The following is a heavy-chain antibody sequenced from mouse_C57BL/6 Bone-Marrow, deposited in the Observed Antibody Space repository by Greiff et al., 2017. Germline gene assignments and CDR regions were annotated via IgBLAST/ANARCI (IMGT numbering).Heavy chain of an antibody. CDR2: IDPENGDT. D-gene: IGHD2-4*01. V-gene: IGHV14-4*01. Sequence: VQLQQSGAELVRPGASVKLSCTASGFNIKDDYMHWVKQRPEQGLEWIGWIDPENGDTEYASKFQGKATITADKSSNTAYLQLSSLTSEDTAVYYCTTFYYDYDGPPYWYFDVWGTGTTVTVSS. J-gene: IGHJ1*03. CDR3: TTFYYDYDGPPYWYFDV. CDR1: GFNIKDDY.